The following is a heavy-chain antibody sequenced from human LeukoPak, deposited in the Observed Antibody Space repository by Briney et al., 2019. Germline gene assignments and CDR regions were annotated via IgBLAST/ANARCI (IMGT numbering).Heavy chain of an antibody. CDR2: ISGSGGST. Sequence: GGSLRLSCAASGFTFSSYAMSWVRQAPGKGLEWVSAISGSGGSTYYADSVKGRFTISRDNSKNTLYLQMDSLRSEDTAVYYCARDFFPIVDSSWYEIGYWGQGTLVTVSS. CDR1: GFTFSSYA. J-gene: IGHJ4*02. CDR3: ARDFFPIVDSSWYEIGY. D-gene: IGHD6-13*01. V-gene: IGHV3-23*01.